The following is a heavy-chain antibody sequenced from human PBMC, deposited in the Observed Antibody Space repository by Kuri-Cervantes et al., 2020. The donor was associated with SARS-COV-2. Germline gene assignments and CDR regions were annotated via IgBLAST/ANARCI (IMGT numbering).Heavy chain of an antibody. CDR3: ARSSVLRYFDWLLAFDY. V-gene: IGHV1-69*10. J-gene: IGHJ4*02. D-gene: IGHD3-9*01. CDR2: IMPALGMP. Sequence: SVKVSCKASGGSFSTAIISWVRQGPGQGLEWMGGIMPALGMPNYAQKVRGRVTITADTSTATAYLELSGLRSEDTAVYYCARSSVLRYFDWLLAFDYWGQGTLVTVSS. CDR1: GGSFSTAI.